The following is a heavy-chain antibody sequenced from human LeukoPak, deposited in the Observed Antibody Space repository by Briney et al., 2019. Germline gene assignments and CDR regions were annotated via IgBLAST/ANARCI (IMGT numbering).Heavy chain of an antibody. D-gene: IGHD3-22*01. V-gene: IGHV1-46*01. CDR2: INPSGGST. J-gene: IGHJ4*02. CDR1: GYTFTSYY. CDR3: ARGPITMIVVAGPFGH. Sequence: ASVKVSCKASGYTFTSYYMHWVRQAPGQGLEWMGIINPSGGSTSYAQKFQGRVTMTRDTSTSTVYMELSGLRSEDTAVYYCARGPITMIVVAGPFGHWGQGTLVTVSS.